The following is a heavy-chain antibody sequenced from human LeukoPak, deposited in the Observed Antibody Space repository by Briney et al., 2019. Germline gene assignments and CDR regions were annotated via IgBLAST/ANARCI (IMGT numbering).Heavy chain of an antibody. D-gene: IGHD1-26*01. CDR1: GGSISSSSYY. V-gene: IGHV4-39*01. J-gene: IGHJ4*02. Sequence: SETLSLTCTVSGGSISSSSYYWGWIRQPPGKGLEWIGSIYYSGSTYYNPSLKSRVTISLDTSKNQFSLKLSSVTAADTAVYYCASELLGGSFFDYWGQGTLVTVSS. CDR3: ASELLGGSFFDY. CDR2: IYYSGST.